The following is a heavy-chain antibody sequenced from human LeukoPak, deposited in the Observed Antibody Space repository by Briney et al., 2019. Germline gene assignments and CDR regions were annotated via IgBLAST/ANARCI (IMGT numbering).Heavy chain of an antibody. CDR1: GFTFSSSA. CDR2: IAHHGNNK. CDR3: ASGYCSGGSCYEDY. Sequence: GGSLRLSCGASGFTFSSSAMHWVRQGPGKGLEWVAYIAHHGNNKYYADSVKGRFTISRDNSKNTLYLQMNSLRAEDTAVYYCASGYCSGGSCYEDYWGQGTLVTVSS. V-gene: IGHV3-30*02. J-gene: IGHJ4*02. D-gene: IGHD2-15*01.